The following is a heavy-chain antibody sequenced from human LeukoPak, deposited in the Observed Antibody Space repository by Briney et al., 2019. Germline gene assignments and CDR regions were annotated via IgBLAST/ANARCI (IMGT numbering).Heavy chain of an antibody. Sequence: SETLSLTCTVSGGSISSHYWSWIRQPPGKGLEWIGYIYYSGSINYNPSLKSRVTISVDTSKNQFSLKLSFVTAADTAVYYCARERPYNWFDPRGPGNPGHRLL. J-gene: IGHJ5*02. CDR2: IYYSGSI. CDR3: ARERPYNWFDP. CDR1: GGSISSHY. V-gene: IGHV4-59*11.